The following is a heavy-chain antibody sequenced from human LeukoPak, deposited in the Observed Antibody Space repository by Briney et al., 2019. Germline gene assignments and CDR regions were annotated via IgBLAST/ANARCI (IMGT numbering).Heavy chain of an antibody. J-gene: IGHJ6*02. CDR1: RFTFSTYG. Sequence: PGGSLRLSCEASRFTFSTYGMHWVRQAPGKGLEWVAVIWYDGSYKYYADSVKGRFTISRDNLKNTLFLQMNSLRAEDTAVYYCARAPGGYSYTWNYYFHMDVWGQGTTVTVSS. CDR3: ARAPGGYSYTWNYYFHMDV. V-gene: IGHV3-33*08. CDR2: IWYDGSYK. D-gene: IGHD5-18*01.